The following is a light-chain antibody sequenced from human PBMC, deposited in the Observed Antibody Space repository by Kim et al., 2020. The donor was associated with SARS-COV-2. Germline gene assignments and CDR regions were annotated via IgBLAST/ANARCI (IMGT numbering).Light chain of an antibody. CDR1: QDIGNG. Sequence: DIQMTQYPSSLSASVGDRVTITCRASQDIGNGLDWYQQKPGTAPKRLMYAASNLQSGVPSRFSGSGSETEFTLTISSLQPEDIAIYYCLQYSDFPCTFGQGSKVDIK. CDR2: AAS. J-gene: IGKJ1*01. CDR3: LQYSDFPCT. V-gene: IGKV1-17*01.